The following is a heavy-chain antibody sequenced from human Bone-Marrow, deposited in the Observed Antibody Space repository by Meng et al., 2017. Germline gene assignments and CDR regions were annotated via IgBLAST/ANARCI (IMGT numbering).Heavy chain of an antibody. Sequence: HVRIQWCGPGLWKPSRTLSFTCTVSIGYINSYFWSWIRQPPGKGPKWIGYISYSGRTNYNPSLKSRVTISVDTSKNQFSLKLSSVTDAETAVYYCARAIATRPDVFDYWGQGTLVTVFS. CDR2: ISYSGRT. D-gene: IGHD6-6*01. CDR1: IGYINSYF. V-gene: IGHV4-59*01. J-gene: IGHJ4*02. CDR3: ARAIATRPDVFDY.